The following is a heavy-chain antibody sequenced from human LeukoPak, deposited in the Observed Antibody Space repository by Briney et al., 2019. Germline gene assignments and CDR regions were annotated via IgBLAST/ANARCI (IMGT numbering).Heavy chain of an antibody. V-gene: IGHV3-23*01. J-gene: IGHJ4*02. CDR1: GFTFSSCA. D-gene: IGHD6-19*01. CDR2: ISGSGSNT. CDR3: AKAGSGWYHFDY. Sequence: GGSLRLSCAASGFTFSSCAMSWVRQAPGKGLEWVSAISGSGSNTYYADSVKGRFTISRDNSKNTLHLQMNSLRAEDTAIYYCAKAGSGWYHFDYWGQGTLVTVSS.